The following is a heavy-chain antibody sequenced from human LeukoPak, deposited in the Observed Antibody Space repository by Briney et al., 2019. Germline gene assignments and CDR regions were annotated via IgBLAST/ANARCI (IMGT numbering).Heavy chain of an antibody. CDR1: GLIVTRDY. D-gene: IGHD3-22*01. CDR3: AKRAGGIPPRYYYDSSGFYGMDV. J-gene: IGHJ6*02. V-gene: IGHV3-66*02. Sequence: GGSLRLSCVVSGLIVTRDYMSWVRQAPGKGLEWASAIYSGGSTYYADSVKGRFTISRDNSKNTLYLQMNSLRAEDTAVYYCAKRAGGIPPRYYYDSSGFYGMDVWGQGTTVTVSS. CDR2: IYSGGST.